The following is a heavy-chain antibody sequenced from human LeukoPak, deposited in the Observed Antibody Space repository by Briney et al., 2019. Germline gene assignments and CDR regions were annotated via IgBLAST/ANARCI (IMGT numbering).Heavy chain of an antibody. Sequence: GRSLRLSCAASGFTFSSYAMSWVRQAPGKGLEWVSAISGSGGSTYYADSVKGRFTISRDNSKNTLYLQMNSLRAEDTAVYYCAKVWWELLLYFDYWGQGTLVTVSS. CDR2: ISGSGGST. V-gene: IGHV3-23*01. D-gene: IGHD1-26*01. CDR1: GFTFSSYA. J-gene: IGHJ4*02. CDR3: AKVWWELLLYFDY.